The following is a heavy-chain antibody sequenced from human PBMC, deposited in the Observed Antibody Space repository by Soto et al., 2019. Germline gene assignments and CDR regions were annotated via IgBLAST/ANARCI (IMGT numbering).Heavy chain of an antibody. CDR1: GYTFTGXY. J-gene: IGHJ4*02. CDR3: ARSRPTKLLWLGEQHPSYYFDY. CDR2: INPNSGGT. D-gene: IGHD3-10*01. Sequence: ASVKVSCKASGYTFTGXYMHWVRQAPGQVLEWMGLINPNSGGTNYAQKFQGWVTMTRDTYISTAYMELSRLRSDDTAVYYCARSRPTKLLWLGEQHPSYYFDYGGQGTLVTVSS. V-gene: IGHV1-2*04.